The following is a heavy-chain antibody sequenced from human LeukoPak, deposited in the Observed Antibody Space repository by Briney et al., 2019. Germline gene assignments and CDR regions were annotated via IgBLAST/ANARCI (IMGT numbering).Heavy chain of an antibody. CDR1: GGSISSGDYY. CDR2: MYYSGST. CDR3: ARPYYYDSRIDP. D-gene: IGHD3-22*01. J-gene: IGHJ5*02. V-gene: IGHV4-30-4*01. Sequence: SSQTLSLTCTVSGGSISSGDYYWSWSRQPPGKGLEWIAYMYYSGSTYYNPSLKSRVTMSADTSKNQLSLKLSSVTAADTAVYYCARPYYYDSRIDPWGQGILVTVYS.